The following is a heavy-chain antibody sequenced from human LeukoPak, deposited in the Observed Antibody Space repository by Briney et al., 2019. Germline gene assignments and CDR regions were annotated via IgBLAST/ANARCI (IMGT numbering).Heavy chain of an antibody. CDR3: AIQPYSNYGGRDY. D-gene: IGHD4-11*01. V-gene: IGHV1-8*03. CDR2: MNPNSGNT. CDR1: GYTFTSYD. J-gene: IGHJ4*02. Sequence: ASVKVSCKASGYTFTSYDINWVRQATGQGLEWMGWMNPNSGNTGYAQKFQGRVTITRNTSISTAYMELSSLRSEDTAVYYCAIQPYSNYGGRDYWGQGTLVTVSS.